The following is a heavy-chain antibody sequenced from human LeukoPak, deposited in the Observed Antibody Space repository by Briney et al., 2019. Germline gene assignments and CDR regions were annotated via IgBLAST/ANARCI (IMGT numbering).Heavy chain of an antibody. CDR2: IYYSGST. J-gene: IGHJ4*02. V-gene: IGHV4-39*07. D-gene: IGHD1-14*01. CDR3: ARSITTGGGYFDY. Sequence: SQTLSLTCTVSGGSISSGSYYWGWIRQPPGKGLEWIGSIYYSGSTYYNPSLKSRVTISVDTSKNQFSLKLSSVTAADTAVYYCARSITTGGGYFDYWGQGTLVTVSS. CDR1: GGSISSGSYY.